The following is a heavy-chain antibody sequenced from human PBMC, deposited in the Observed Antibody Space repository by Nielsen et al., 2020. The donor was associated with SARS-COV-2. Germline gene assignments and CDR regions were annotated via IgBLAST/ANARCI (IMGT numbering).Heavy chain of an antibody. V-gene: IGHV3-33*08. CDR2: IWYDGSNK. D-gene: IGHD2-2*01. J-gene: IGHJ6*02. CDR1: GFTFSSYG. Sequence: GESLKISCAASGFTFSSYGMHWVRQAPGKGLEWVAVIWYDGSNKYYADSVKGRFTISRDNSKNTLYLQMNSLRAEDTAVYYCARDLHCSSTSCYGDYYYYGMDVWGQGTTVTVSS. CDR3: ARDLHCSSTSCYGDYYYYGMDV.